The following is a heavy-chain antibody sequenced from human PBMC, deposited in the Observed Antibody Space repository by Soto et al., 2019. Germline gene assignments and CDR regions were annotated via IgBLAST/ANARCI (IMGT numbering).Heavy chain of an antibody. CDR1: GYSFTTYG. Sequence: QVQLMQSRTEVKRPGASVTVSCKTSGYSFTTYGISWVRQAPGQGLEWMGWTSSNNGKTKYAQKFQGRVTMTTDKSTNTFHMELRSLRSGDTAVYYCARTSVAQSEDYFDYWGQGTLVTVSS. CDR3: ARTSVAQSEDYFDY. V-gene: IGHV1-18*01. J-gene: IGHJ4*02. CDR2: TSSNNGKT. D-gene: IGHD5-12*01.